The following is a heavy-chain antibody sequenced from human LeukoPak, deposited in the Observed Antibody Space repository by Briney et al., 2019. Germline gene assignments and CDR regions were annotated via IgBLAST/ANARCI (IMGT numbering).Heavy chain of an antibody. CDR2: IGTSGGST. V-gene: IGHV3-23*01. J-gene: IGHJ6*02. CDR1: GFTFSSYA. D-gene: IGHD3-10*01. CDR3: ARDRDGMNV. Sequence: GSLRLSCATSGFTFSSYAMHWVRQAPGKGLEWVSAIGTSGGSTYYADSVKGRFTISRDNAKNSLYLQMSSLRAEDTAVYYCARDRDGMNVWGQGTTVTVSS.